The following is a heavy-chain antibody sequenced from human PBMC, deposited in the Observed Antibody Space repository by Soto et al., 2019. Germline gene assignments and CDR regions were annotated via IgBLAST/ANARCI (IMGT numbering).Heavy chain of an antibody. CDR3: ARLYYYDSSGHAPFDY. Sequence: WESLKISCKGSGYSFTSYWIGWVRQMPGKGLEWMGIIYPGDSDTRYSPSFQGQVTISADKSISTAYLQWSSLKASDTAMYYCARLYYYDSSGHAPFDYWGQGTLVTVSS. V-gene: IGHV5-51*01. D-gene: IGHD3-22*01. CDR1: GYSFTSYW. J-gene: IGHJ4*02. CDR2: IYPGDSDT.